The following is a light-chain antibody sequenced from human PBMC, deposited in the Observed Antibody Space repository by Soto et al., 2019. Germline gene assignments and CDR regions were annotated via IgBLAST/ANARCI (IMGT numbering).Light chain of an antibody. J-gene: IGKJ3*01. CDR2: GAS. CDR1: QSVSSN. V-gene: IGKV3-15*01. Sequence: EIMMTQSPATLSVSPGERATLSCRASQSVSSNLAWYQHKPGQAPRLLIYGASTRATGIPARFSGSGSGTEFTLTISSLQSEDFAVYYCQQYNNWPPVFGPGTKVDI. CDR3: QQYNNWPPV.